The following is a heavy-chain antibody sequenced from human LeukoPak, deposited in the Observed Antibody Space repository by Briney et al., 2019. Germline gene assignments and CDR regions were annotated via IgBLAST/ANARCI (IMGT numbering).Heavy chain of an antibody. D-gene: IGHD3-10*02. CDR1: GFTFNTYT. J-gene: IGHJ6*04. Sequence: PGESLRLSCAASGFTFNTYTINWVRQAPGKGLEWVSSISSSSIYIYYADSVKGRFTISRDNAKNSLYLQMNSLRAEDTAVYYCAELGITMIGGVWGKGTTVTISS. V-gene: IGHV3-21*01. CDR3: AELGITMIGGV. CDR2: ISSSSIYI.